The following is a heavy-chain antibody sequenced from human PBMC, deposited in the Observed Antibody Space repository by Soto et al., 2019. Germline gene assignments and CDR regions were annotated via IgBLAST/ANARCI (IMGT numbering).Heavy chain of an antibody. J-gene: IGHJ4*02. Sequence: EEQLVESGGDLVQPGGSLRLSCAASGFTVSNNYMRWVRQAPGKGLEWVSLMYSGGSTYYADSVKGRFTISRDSSKNTLYLQMNSLRAEDTAMYYCAAYSHKGYWGQGTLVTVSS. D-gene: IGHD3-16*01. CDR1: GFTVSNNY. V-gene: IGHV3-66*01. CDR3: AAYSHKGY. CDR2: MYSGGST.